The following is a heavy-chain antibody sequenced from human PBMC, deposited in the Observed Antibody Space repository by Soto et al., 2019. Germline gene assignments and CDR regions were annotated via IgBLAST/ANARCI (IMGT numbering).Heavy chain of an antibody. CDR3: ARDCSSTSCHRRGAFDI. CDR2: ISSSSSYI. J-gene: IGHJ3*02. CDR1: GSTFSSYS. V-gene: IGHV3-21*01. Sequence: GGSLRLSCAASGSTFSSYSMNWVRQAPGKGLEWVSSISSSSSYIYYADSVKGRFTISRDNAKNSLYLQMNSLRAEDTAVYYCARDCSSTSCHRRGAFDIWGQGTMVTVSS. D-gene: IGHD2-2*01.